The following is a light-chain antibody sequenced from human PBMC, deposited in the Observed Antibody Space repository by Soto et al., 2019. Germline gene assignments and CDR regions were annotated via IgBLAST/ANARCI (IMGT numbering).Light chain of an antibody. J-gene: IGLJ3*02. CDR2: NDN. V-gene: IGLV3-21*02. CDR3: QVWDGSTDRGGV. Sequence: SYVLAQPPSVSVAPGQTARITCGGNKIGSKSVHWYQQKPGQAPVLVVYNDNDRPSGIPERLSGSNSDSTATLTISRVEVGDEADYYCQVWDGSTDRGGVFGGGTQLTVL. CDR1: KIGSKS.